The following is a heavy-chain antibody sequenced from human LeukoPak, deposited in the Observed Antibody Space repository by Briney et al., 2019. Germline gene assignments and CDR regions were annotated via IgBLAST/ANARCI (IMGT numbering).Heavy chain of an antibody. Sequence: GGSLRLSCAASGFTFNTFNMNWVRQAPGKGLEWVSSITTGDDYIYYADSVKGRFNTSRDNAKNSLSLQLNSLRVEDTAVYYCARGHYDVLAASYKWTPDYWGQGTLVTVSS. CDR3: ARGHYDVLAASYKWTPDY. J-gene: IGHJ4*02. V-gene: IGHV3-21*01. D-gene: IGHD3-9*01. CDR1: GFTFNTFN. CDR2: ITTGDDYI.